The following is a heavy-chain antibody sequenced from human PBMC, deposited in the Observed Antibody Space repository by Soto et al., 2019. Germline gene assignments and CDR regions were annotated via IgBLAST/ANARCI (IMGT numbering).Heavy chain of an antibody. D-gene: IGHD6-19*01. CDR1: GFTFSSYA. Sequence: GGSLRLSCAASGFTFSSYAMSWVRQAPGKGLEWVSGTSDSGGRTSYADSVKGRFTISRDNSKNTLYLQMSSLRAEDTAVYFCAKTYSSGWSLFDYWGQGTLVTVSS. CDR2: TSDSGGRT. V-gene: IGHV3-23*01. CDR3: AKTYSSGWSLFDY. J-gene: IGHJ4*02.